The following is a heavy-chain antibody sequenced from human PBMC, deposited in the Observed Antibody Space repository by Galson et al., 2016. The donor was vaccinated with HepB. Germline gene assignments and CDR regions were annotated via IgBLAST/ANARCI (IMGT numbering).Heavy chain of an antibody. V-gene: IGHV1-46*01. CDR2: INPSGGST. CDR1: GYTFTKYY. CDR3: ARETYYDFRSAYDAYYFYGMDV. D-gene: IGHD3-3*01. J-gene: IGHJ6*02. Sequence: SVKVSCKASGYTFTKYYMHWVRQAPGQGPEWMGIINPSGGSTSYAQKFQARVTMTRDTSTSTVFMELSSLRSEDTAVYYCARETYYDFRSAYDAYYFYGMDVWGQGTTVTVSS.